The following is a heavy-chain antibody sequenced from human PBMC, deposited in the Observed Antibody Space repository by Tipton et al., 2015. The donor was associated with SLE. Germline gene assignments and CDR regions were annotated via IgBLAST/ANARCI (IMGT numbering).Heavy chain of an antibody. Sequence: TLSLTCIVSGASISSRAYYWGCIRQSPGKGLEWIGSVYDSGITYYSPSLKSRVTISVDKSKKQFSLKLTSVTAADTAVYYCARLEWLLSKPYGMDVWGQGTTVTVSS. D-gene: IGHD3-3*01. V-gene: IGHV4-39*07. J-gene: IGHJ6*02. CDR3: ARLEWLLSKPYGMDV. CDR2: VYDSGIT. CDR1: GASISSRAYY.